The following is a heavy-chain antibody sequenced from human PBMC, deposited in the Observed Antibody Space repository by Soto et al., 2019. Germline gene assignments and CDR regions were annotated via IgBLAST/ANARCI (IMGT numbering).Heavy chain of an antibody. CDR3: ARGAHPGEPAAWFEP. V-gene: IGHV3-33*01. J-gene: IGHJ5*02. CDR1: GFTFSSYG. D-gene: IGHD3-10*01. Sequence: GGSLRLSCAAPGFTFSSYGMHWFRQAPGKGLEWVAVIWCDGSNKYYADSVKGRFTISRDNSKNTLYLQMNSLRAEDTAVYYCARGAHPGEPAAWFEPWGQGTLVTAPQ. CDR2: IWCDGSNK.